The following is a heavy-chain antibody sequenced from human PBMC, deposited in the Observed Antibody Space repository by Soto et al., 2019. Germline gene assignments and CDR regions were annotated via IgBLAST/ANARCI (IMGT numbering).Heavy chain of an antibody. CDR2: ISGSGGST. J-gene: IGHJ4*02. CDR3: AKSLHDPIVGATKGY. Sequence: LRLSCAASGFTFSSYAMSWVRQAPGKGLEWVSAISGSGGSTYYADSVKGRFTISRDNSKNTLYLQMNSLRAEDTAVYYCAKSLHDPIVGATKGYWGQGTLVTVSS. CDR1: GFTFSSYA. D-gene: IGHD1-26*01. V-gene: IGHV3-23*01.